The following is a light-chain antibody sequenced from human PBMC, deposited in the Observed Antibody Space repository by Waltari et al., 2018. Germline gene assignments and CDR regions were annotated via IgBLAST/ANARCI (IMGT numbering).Light chain of an antibody. CDR3: SSFTSSTTGI. CDR2: DVS. V-gene: IGLV2-14*01. CDR1: SSDSGCYEY. Sequence: SALPQPDSVSGSPGQSLTISCSGFSSDSGCYEYVSWYQQHPGKAPKVIIYDVSNRPSGVSTRFSGSKSGSSASLTISGLQAEDEADYYCSSFTSSTTGIFGGGTKLTVL. J-gene: IGLJ2*01.